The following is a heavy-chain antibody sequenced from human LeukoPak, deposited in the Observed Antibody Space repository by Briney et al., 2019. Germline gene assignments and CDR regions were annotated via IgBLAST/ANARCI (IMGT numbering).Heavy chain of an antibody. Sequence: PSETLSLTCTVSGGSISSYYWSWIRQPAGKGLEWIGRIYTSGNTNYNPSLKSRVTISVDTSKNQVSLKLSSVTAADTAVYYCARCSENWGSNWFDPWGQGTLVTVSS. CDR2: IYTSGNT. D-gene: IGHD3-16*01. V-gene: IGHV4-4*07. CDR1: GGSISSYY. CDR3: ARCSENWGSNWFDP. J-gene: IGHJ5*02.